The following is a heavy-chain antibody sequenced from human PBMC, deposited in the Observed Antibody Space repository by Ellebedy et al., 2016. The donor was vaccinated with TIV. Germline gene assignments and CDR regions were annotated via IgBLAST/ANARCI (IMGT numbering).Heavy chain of an antibody. CDR3: ARGDISYDY. V-gene: IGHV6-1*01. J-gene: IGHJ4*02. Sequence: SQTLSLTCVISGDSVPSDSAAWHWIRQSPSRGLEWLGRTYYRSKWYNDYALSVKSLVTINPDTSKNHFSLHLNSVTPEDTAVYYCARGDISYDYWGRGTLVTVSS. CDR1: GDSVPSDSAA. CDR2: TYYRSKWYN. D-gene: IGHD3-3*02.